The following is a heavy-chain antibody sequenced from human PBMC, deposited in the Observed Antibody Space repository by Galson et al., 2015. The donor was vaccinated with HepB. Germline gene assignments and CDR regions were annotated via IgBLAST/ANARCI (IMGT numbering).Heavy chain of an antibody. D-gene: IGHD2-15*01. J-gene: IGHJ4*02. CDR3: AKSPGYCSGGSCYSHYFDY. V-gene: IGHV3-23*01. Sequence: SLRLSCAASGFTFSSYAMSWVRQAPGKGLEWVSAISGSGGSTYYADSVKGRFTISRDNSKNTLYLQMNSLRAEDTAVYYCAKSPGYCSGGSCYSHYFDYWGQGTLVTVSS. CDR2: ISGSGGST. CDR1: GFTFSSYA.